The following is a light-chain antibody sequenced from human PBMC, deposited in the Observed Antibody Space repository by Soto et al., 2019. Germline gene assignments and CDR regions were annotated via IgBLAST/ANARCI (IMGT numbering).Light chain of an antibody. V-gene: IGKV1-12*01. CDR1: QGITRW. CDR2: GAT. J-gene: IGKJ1*01. Sequence: DIQMTQSPASLSASVGDRVTITCRASQGITRWLAWYQQKPGKAPKLLIYGATGLQGGVPSRFSGSGSGTDFTLTISNLQPEDFASYFCQQSNSFPRTFGQGTKVDIK. CDR3: QQSNSFPRT.